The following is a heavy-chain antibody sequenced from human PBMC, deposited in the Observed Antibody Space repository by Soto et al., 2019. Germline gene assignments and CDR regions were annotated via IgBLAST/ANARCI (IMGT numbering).Heavy chain of an antibody. CDR3: AREASSGWAGDDAFDI. CDR2: ISYDGSNK. CDR1: GFTFSSYA. Sequence: GGSLRLSCATSGFTFSSYAMHWVRQAPGKGLEWVAVISYDGSNKYYADSVKGRFTISRDNSKNTLYLQMNSLRAEDTAVYYCAREASSGWAGDDAFDIWGQGTMVTVS. J-gene: IGHJ3*02. D-gene: IGHD3-22*01. V-gene: IGHV3-30-3*01.